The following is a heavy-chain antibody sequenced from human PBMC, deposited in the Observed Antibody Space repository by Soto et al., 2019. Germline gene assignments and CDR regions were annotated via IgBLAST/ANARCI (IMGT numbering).Heavy chain of an antibody. J-gene: IGHJ4*02. CDR3: VAGPDRAKSAY. CDR2: GLRPDYT. V-gene: IGHV4-59*01. CDR1: GCSINDYY. Sequence: SETLSLTCTLSGCSINDYYWILTRQPPGKGLEWIAYGLRPDYTGYNPSLRNRVTISSDTSKNQFSLRLISVTAADTAVYYCVAGPDRAKSAYWGQGTLVTVSS.